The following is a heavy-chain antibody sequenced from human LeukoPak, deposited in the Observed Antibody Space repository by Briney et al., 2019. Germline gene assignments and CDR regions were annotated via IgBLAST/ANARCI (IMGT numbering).Heavy chain of an antibody. D-gene: IGHD1-26*01. V-gene: IGHV4-59*01. Sequence: PSATLSLTCTVSGGSISGYYWSWIRQPPGKGLEWIGYIFYSGSTNYNPSLKSRATISVDTSKNQFSLKLSSVTAADTAVYYCARGEWDLLFDYWGQGTLVTVSS. J-gene: IGHJ4*02. CDR3: ARGEWDLLFDY. CDR2: IFYSGST. CDR1: GGSISGYY.